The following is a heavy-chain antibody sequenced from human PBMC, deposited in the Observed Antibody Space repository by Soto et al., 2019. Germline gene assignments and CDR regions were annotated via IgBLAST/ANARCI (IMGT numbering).Heavy chain of an antibody. J-gene: IGHJ4*02. CDR1: GFTFSSYA. CDR2: ISYDGSNK. Sequence: QVQLVESGGGVVQPGRSLRLSCAASGFTFSSYAMHWVRQAPGKGLELVAVISYDGSNKYYADSVKGRFTISRDNSKNTLYLQMNSLRAEDTAVYYCARDADIVVVVAADYFDYWGQGTLVTVSS. V-gene: IGHV3-30-3*01. CDR3: ARDADIVVVVAADYFDY. D-gene: IGHD2-15*01.